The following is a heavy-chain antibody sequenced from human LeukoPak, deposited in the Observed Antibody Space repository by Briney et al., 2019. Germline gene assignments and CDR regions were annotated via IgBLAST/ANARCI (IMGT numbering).Heavy chain of an antibody. CDR2: ISGSGDDT. CDR3: AKLKRYSGYGENYFDY. CDR1: GSTFNNYD. Sequence: GGSLRLSCAASGSTFNNYDMSWVRQAPGKGLEWVSGISGSGDDTYYADSVRGRFTISRDNSKNTLYLQMNGLRAEDTAVYYCAKLKRYSGYGENYFDYWGQGTLVTVSS. V-gene: IGHV3-23*01. J-gene: IGHJ4*02. D-gene: IGHD5-12*01.